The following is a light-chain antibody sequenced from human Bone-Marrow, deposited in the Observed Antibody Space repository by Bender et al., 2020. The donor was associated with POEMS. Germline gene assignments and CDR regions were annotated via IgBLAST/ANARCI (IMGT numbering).Light chain of an antibody. CDR3: AVWDDSLNGWV. J-gene: IGLJ3*02. CDR2: SSH. Sequence: QSVLTQPPSASGTPGQRVTISCSGGSSNIGAHAVNWYQHLPGTAPKLLIYSSHRRPSEVPDRFSGSRSGTSASLAISGLKSEDEADYYCAVWDDSLNGWVFGGGNKLTVL. V-gene: IGLV1-44*01. CDR1: SSNIGAHA.